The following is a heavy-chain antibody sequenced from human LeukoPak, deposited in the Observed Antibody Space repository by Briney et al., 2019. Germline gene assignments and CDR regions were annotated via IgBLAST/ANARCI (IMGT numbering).Heavy chain of an antibody. CDR1: GGTFSSYA. Sequence: ASVKVSCKASGGTFSSYAISWVRQAPGQGLEWMGRIIPILGIANYAQKFQGRVTITTDESTCTAYMELSSLRSEDTAVYYCARAKCSGGSCYSFDYWGQGTLVTVSS. V-gene: IGHV1-69*04. D-gene: IGHD2-15*01. J-gene: IGHJ4*02. CDR2: IIPILGIA. CDR3: ARAKCSGGSCYSFDY.